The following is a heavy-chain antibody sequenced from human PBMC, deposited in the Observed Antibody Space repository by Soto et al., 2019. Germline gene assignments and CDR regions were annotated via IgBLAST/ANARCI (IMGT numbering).Heavy chain of an antibody. V-gene: IGHV1-69*13. Sequence: ASVKVSCKASGGTFSSYAISWVRQAPGQGLEWMGGIIPIFGTANYAQKFQGRVTITADESTSTAYMELSSLRSEDTAVYYCARDEGFRAAAGDYYYYGMDVWGQGTTVTVSS. CDR3: ARDEGFRAAAGDYYYYGMDV. J-gene: IGHJ6*02. CDR1: GGTFSSYA. D-gene: IGHD6-13*01. CDR2: IIPIFGTA.